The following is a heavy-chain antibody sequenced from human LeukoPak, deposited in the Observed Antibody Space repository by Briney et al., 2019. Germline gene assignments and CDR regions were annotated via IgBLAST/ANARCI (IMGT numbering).Heavy chain of an antibody. D-gene: IGHD2-15*01. V-gene: IGHV3-30*18. Sequence: GGSLRLSCAASGFTFSNYGMHWVRQAPGKGLEWVAVISYDESDKYYADSVKGRFTISRDNSKDTLYLQMNSLRPEDTAVYYCAKGVVAATNAAYYGMDVWGQGTTVTVSS. J-gene: IGHJ6*02. CDR1: GFTFSNYG. CDR3: AKGVVAATNAAYYGMDV. CDR2: ISYDESDK.